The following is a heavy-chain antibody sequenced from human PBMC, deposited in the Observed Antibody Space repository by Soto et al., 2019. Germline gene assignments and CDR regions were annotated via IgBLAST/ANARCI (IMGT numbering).Heavy chain of an antibody. CDR3: VKKIAGTTTNGAYWYIDL. Sequence: EVQLLESGGDLVQPGGSLRLSCAASGFTFGDFAMNWVRQAPGKGLEWVSGITGGGDYTFYADSVKGRFTISRVHSKNTVYLQMNRLRAEDTALYYCVKKIAGTTTNGAYWYIDLWGRGTLVTVSS. D-gene: IGHD7-27*01. J-gene: IGHJ2*01. CDR1: GFTFGDFA. V-gene: IGHV3-23*01. CDR2: ITGGGDYT.